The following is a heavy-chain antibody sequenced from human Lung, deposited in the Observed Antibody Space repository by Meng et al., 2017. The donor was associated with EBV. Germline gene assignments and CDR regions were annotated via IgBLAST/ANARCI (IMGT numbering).Heavy chain of an antibody. J-gene: IGHJ4*02. CDR3: ARAKWGHSYGSEALYFDH. Sequence: PLQASGAGLVKPSQTLSLTCAVSSGSISSDTSSWNWIRQRPGKGLEWIGFVYRSGSTYYNPSLKSRVIISVDRSNNQFSLELNSVSAADTAVYYCARAKWGHSYGSEALYFDHWGPGTLVTVSS. V-gene: IGHV4-30-2*01. D-gene: IGHD5-18*01. CDR1: SGSISSDTSS. CDR2: VYRSGST.